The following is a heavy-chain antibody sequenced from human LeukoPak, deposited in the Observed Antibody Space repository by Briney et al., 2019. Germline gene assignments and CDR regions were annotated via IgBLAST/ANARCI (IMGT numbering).Heavy chain of an antibody. CDR3: ATTKRWLQLSGYYYYMDV. V-gene: IGHV4-34*01. J-gene: IGHJ6*03. D-gene: IGHD5-24*01. CDR1: GGSFSGYY. Sequence: PSETLSLTCAVYGGSFSGYYWSWIRQPPGKGLEWIGEINHSGSTNYNPSLKSRVTISVDTSKNQFSLKLSSVTAADTAVYYCATTKRWLQLSGYYYYMDVWGKGTTVTVSS. CDR2: INHSGST.